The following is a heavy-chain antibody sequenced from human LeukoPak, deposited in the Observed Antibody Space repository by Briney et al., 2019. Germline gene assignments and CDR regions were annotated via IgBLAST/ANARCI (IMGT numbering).Heavy chain of an antibody. J-gene: IGHJ5*02. V-gene: IGHV3-66*01. D-gene: IGHD1-26*01. Sequence: GGSLRLSCAASGFTFSSYAMSWVRQAPGKGLEWVSVIYSGGSTYYADSVKGRFTISRDNAKNSLFLQMNSLRAEDTAVYYCARVEAPRNIVGSWGQGTLATVSS. CDR2: IYSGGST. CDR3: ARVEAPRNIVGS. CDR1: GFTFSSYA.